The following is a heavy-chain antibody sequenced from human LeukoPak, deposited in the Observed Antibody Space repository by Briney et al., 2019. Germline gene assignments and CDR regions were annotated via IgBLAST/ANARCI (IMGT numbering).Heavy chain of an antibody. J-gene: IGHJ6*03. Sequence: GGSLRLSCAASGFTFSSYSMNWVRQAPGKGLEWVSSISSSSSYIYYADSVKGRFTISRDNAKNSLYLQMNSLRAEDTAVYYCARVGTYYYDSYYYYMDVWGKGTTVTVSS. CDR2: ISSSSSYI. V-gene: IGHV3-21*01. CDR3: ARVGTYYYDSYYYYMDV. D-gene: IGHD3-22*01. CDR1: GFTFSSYS.